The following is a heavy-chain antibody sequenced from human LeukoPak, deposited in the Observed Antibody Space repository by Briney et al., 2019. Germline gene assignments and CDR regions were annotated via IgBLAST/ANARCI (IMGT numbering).Heavy chain of an antibody. Sequence: GGSLRLSCAASGFTFSSYAMSWVRRAPGKGLEWVSGISGSGGSTCYADSVRGRFNISRDKPKNTLYLQMSSLSPEDTAVYYCAKDTGVVAAGASAFDYWGQGTLVTVSS. D-gene: IGHD6-13*01. V-gene: IGHV3-23*01. CDR3: AKDTGVVAAGASAFDY. CDR2: ISGSGGST. J-gene: IGHJ4*02. CDR1: GFTFSSYA.